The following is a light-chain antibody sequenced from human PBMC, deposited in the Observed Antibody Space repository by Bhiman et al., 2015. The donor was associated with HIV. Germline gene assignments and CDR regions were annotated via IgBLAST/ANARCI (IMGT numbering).Light chain of an antibody. J-gene: IGLJ2*01. Sequence: QSALTQPASVSGSPGQSITISCTGTSSDVGDYNYVSWYQQHPGKAPKVMIYDVSKPPSGVSNRFSGSKSANTASLTISGLQAEDEADYYCSSYASSSTLVFGGGTQLTVL. V-gene: IGLV2-14*01. CDR3: SSYASSSTLV. CDR1: SSDVGDYNY. CDR2: DVS.